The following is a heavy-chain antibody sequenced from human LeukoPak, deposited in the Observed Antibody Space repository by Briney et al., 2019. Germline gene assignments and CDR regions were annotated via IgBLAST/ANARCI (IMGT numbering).Heavy chain of an antibody. J-gene: IGHJ4*02. V-gene: IGHV4-34*01. CDR1: GGSFSGYY. Sequence: SETLSLTCAVYGGSFSGYYWSWIRQPPGKGLEWIGEINHSGSTNYNPSLKSRVTISVDTSKNQFSLKLSSVTAADTAVYCCARRCSSTSCYTDYWGQGTLVIVSS. D-gene: IGHD2-2*02. CDR3: ARRCSSTSCYTDY. CDR2: INHSGST.